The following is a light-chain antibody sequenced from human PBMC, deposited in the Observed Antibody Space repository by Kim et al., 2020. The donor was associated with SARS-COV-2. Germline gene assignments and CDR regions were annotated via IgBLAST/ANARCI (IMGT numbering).Light chain of an antibody. J-gene: IGLJ2*01. Sequence: SYELTQPPSVSVSPGQTASITCSGDKLGDKYACWYQQKPGQYPVLVIYQDSKRPSGIPERFSGSNFGNTATLTISGTQAMDEADYYCQAWDSSTVV. CDR2: QDS. V-gene: IGLV3-1*01. CDR3: QAWDSSTVV. CDR1: KLGDKY.